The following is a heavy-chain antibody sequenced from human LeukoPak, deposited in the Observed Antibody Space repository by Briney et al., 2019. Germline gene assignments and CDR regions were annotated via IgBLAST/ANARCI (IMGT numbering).Heavy chain of an antibody. J-gene: IGHJ6*03. CDR1: GMTFSDYS. V-gene: IGHV3-48*04. D-gene: IGHD5-24*01. Sequence: PGGSLRLSCEGFGMTFSDYSMNWVRQAPGKGLEWISFISSGGSTIYYAGSVKGRFTISRDNARNTLSLEMNSLRGDDTALIYCAGVDGTFSHNFYMDVWGKGSTVTVSS. CDR3: AGVDGTFSHNFYMDV. CDR2: ISSGGSTI.